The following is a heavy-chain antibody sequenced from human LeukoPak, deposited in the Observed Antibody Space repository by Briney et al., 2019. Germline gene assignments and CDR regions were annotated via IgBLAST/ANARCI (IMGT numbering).Heavy chain of an antibody. J-gene: IGHJ3*02. Sequence: SVKVSCKASGGTFSSYAISWVRQAPGQGLEWMGRIIPIFGTANYAQKFQGRVMITTDESTSTAYMELSSLRSEDTAVYYCASGGDITRYAFDIWGQGTMVTVSS. CDR3: ASGGDITRYAFDI. D-gene: IGHD3-9*01. V-gene: IGHV1-69*05. CDR2: IIPIFGTA. CDR1: GGTFSSYA.